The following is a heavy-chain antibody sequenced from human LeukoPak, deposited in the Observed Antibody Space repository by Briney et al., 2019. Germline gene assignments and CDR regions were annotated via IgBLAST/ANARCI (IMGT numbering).Heavy chain of an antibody. CDR2: NKRKTDGETI. D-gene: IGHD6-6*01. V-gene: IGHV3-15*01. Sequence: PGGSLRLFCAASGFTFSDAWMSWGRQAAGEGLEWVGRNKRKTDGETIDYAAPVKGRFIISRDHSKSTLYLQMNSLKTEDTAVYYCTTAFIETRPWGHGTLVTVSS. CDR3: TTAFIETRP. J-gene: IGHJ5*02. CDR1: GFTFSDAW.